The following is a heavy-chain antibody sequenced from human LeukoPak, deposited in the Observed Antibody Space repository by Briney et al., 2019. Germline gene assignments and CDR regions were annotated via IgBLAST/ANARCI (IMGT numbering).Heavy chain of an antibody. D-gene: IGHD6-6*01. V-gene: IGHV3-23*01. CDR3: ARDLPLSRGSSSNYFDY. CDR1: GFTFNSYV. CDR2: INGGGGNT. Sequence: QPGGSLRLSCAASGFTFNSYVMSWVRQAPGKGLEWVSAINGGGGNTYYADSVKGRFTISRDNSKNTLYLQMNSLRAEDTAVYYCARDLPLSRGSSSNYFDYWGQGTLVTVSS. J-gene: IGHJ4*02.